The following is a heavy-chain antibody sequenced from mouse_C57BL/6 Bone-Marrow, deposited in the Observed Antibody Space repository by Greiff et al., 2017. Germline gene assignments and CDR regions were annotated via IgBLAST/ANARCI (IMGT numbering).Heavy chain of an antibody. Sequence: EVKVVESGGGLVQPGGSLKLSCAASGFTFSDYGMAWVRQAPRKGPEWVAFISNLAYSIYYADTVTGRFTISRENAKNTLYLEMSSLRSEDTAMYYCARRGGGYWYFDVWGTGTTVTVSS. CDR3: ARRGGGYWYFDV. J-gene: IGHJ1*03. CDR2: ISNLAYSI. CDR1: GFTFSDYG. V-gene: IGHV5-15*01.